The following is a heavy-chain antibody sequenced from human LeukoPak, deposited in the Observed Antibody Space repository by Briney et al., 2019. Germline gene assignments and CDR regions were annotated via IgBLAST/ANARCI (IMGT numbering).Heavy chain of an antibody. CDR1: GYTFTGYY. CDR2: INPNSGGT. Sequence: RASVKVSCKASGYTFTGYYMHWVRQAPGQGLEWMGRINPNSGGTNYAQKFQGRVTMTRDTSISTAYMELSRLRSDDTAVYYCARDPPRRTYYYDSRVGYWGQGTLVTVSS. V-gene: IGHV1-2*06. J-gene: IGHJ4*02. D-gene: IGHD3-22*01. CDR3: ARDPPRRTYYYDSRVGY.